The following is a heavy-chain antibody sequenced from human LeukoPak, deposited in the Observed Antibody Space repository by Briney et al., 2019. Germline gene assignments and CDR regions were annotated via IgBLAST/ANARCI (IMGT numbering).Heavy chain of an antibody. CDR3: GKDNTWTTVTHFYY. Sequence: PGGSLRLSCAASGFTFSSYSMNWVRQAPGKGLEWVSSISSSSSYIYYADSVKGRFTISRDNAKKSLYLQMNSLRAEDTAVYYWGKDNTWTTVTHFYYWGQGTLVTVSS. CDR1: GFTFSSYS. D-gene: IGHD4-17*01. V-gene: IGHV3-21*01. CDR2: ISSSSSYI. J-gene: IGHJ4*02.